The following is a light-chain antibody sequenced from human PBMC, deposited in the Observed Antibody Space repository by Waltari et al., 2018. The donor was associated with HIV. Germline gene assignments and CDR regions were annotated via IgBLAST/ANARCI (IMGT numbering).Light chain of an antibody. J-gene: IGLJ2*01. V-gene: IGLV3-19*01. CDR3: NSRDSRGHHVI. CDR2: DKN. Sequence: SSELTPVPAVSVALGQSVTMTCRGASLRYYYSTWYQLKPGQAPILVFYDKNTRPSSIPDRFSGSSSGDTASLTITGTQAEDEADYYGNSRDSRGHHVIFGGGTRLSVL. CDR1: SLRYYY.